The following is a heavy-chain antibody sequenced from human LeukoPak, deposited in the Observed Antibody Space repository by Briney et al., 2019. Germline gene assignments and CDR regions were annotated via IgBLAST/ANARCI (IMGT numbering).Heavy chain of an antibody. CDR2: IAGGGEYT. CDR3: ARHDWFDP. CDR1: RFTFSTYV. D-gene: IGHD3-3*01. J-gene: IGHJ5*02. V-gene: IGHV3-23*01. Sequence: GGTLRLSCAASRFTFSTYVMTWVRQAPGKGLEWVSGIAGGGEYTYYADSVKGRFTISRDNSKNTLYLQMNSLRAEDTAVYYCARHDWFDPWGQGTLVTVSS.